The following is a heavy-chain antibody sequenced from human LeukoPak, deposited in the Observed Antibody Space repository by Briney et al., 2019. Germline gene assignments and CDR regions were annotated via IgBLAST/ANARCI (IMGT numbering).Heavy chain of an antibody. V-gene: IGHV1-2*02. Sequence: VASVTVSCKPSVYRFISHYIHWVRHAPGQGPEWLGWMHAGNGNTRYPEKFEGRVTMTRDTSSNTAYMDLTSLRSDDTAVYYCAREGSYCVGGDCYSFDFWGQGTLVTVSS. CDR2: MHAGNGNT. CDR3: AREGSYCVGGDCYSFDF. J-gene: IGHJ4*02. D-gene: IGHD2-21*02. CDR1: VYRFISHY.